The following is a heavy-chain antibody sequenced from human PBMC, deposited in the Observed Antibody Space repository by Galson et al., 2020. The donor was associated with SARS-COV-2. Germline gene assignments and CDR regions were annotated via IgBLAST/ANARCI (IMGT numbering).Heavy chain of an antibody. Sequence: QAGGSLRLSCAASGFTVSTNYMSWVRQAPGKGLEWVSVIYSGGDTYYADSVRGRFTISRDNSKNTLYLQMNSLRAEDTAVYYCARAYSGSYSSYFDYWGQGTLVTVSS. CDR3: ARAYSGSYSSYFDY. D-gene: IGHD1-26*01. CDR2: IYSGGDT. J-gene: IGHJ4*02. V-gene: IGHV3-53*05. CDR1: GFTVSTNY.